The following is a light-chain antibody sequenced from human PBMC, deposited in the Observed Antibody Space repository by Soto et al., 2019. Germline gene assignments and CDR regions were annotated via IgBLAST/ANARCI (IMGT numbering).Light chain of an antibody. Sequence: IVLTQSPGTLSLSPGERATLSCRASQSVSSNYLAWYQQKPGQAPRLLIYGASSRATAIPDRFSGIGSGTDFTLTISRLAPEDFEVYYCQQYGSSPWAFGQGTKVEIK. CDR2: GAS. CDR1: QSVSSNY. CDR3: QQYGSSPWA. V-gene: IGKV3-20*01. J-gene: IGKJ1*01.